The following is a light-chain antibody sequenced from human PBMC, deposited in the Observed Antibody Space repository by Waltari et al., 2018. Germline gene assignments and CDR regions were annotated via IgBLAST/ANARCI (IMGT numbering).Light chain of an antibody. CDR1: NSNIGTKT. J-gene: IGLJ2*01. Sequence: QSVLTQPPSASGTPGQRVTFSSSGSNSNIGTKTVNWYQQLSGPAPKLLIYANNQRPSGVPDRFSGSKSDTSASLVISGLQSEDEADYYCAAWDDSLRSVLFGGGTKLTVL. CDR3: AAWDDSLRSVL. V-gene: IGLV1-44*01. CDR2: ANN.